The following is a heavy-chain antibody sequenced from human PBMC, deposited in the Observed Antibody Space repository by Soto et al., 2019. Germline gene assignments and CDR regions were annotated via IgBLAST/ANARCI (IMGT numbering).Heavy chain of an antibody. J-gene: IGHJ5*02. V-gene: IGHV1-69*01. D-gene: IGHD2-2*02. CDR3: ARAPVDCSSTSCYTGWFDP. Sequence: QVQLVQSGAEVKKPGSSVKVSCKASGGTFSSYAISWVRQAPGQGLEWMGGIIAIFGTANYAQKFQGRVTLTADESTSTAYMELSSLRSEDTAVYYCARAPVDCSSTSCYTGWFDPWGQGTLVTVSS. CDR2: IIAIFGTA. CDR1: GGTFSSYA.